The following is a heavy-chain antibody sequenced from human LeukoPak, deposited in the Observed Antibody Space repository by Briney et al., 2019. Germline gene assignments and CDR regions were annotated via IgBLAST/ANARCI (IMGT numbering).Heavy chain of an antibody. Sequence: GGSLRLSCAASGFTFSSYSMNWVRQAPGKGLEWVSSISSSSSYIYYADSVKGRFTNSRDNAKNSLYLQMNSLRAEDTAVYYCARDDYYYGSGSYYKGPWWGQGTLVTVSS. D-gene: IGHD3-10*01. V-gene: IGHV3-21*01. CDR3: ARDDYYYGSGSYYKGPW. CDR2: ISSSSSYI. CDR1: GFTFSSYS. J-gene: IGHJ4*02.